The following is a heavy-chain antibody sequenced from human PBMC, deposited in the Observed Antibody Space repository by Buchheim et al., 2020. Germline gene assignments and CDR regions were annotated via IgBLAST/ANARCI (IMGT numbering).Heavy chain of an antibody. CDR2: IYPGDSDT. D-gene: IGHD1-26*01. CDR3: ARHVGRGSYFPIYYYYYYMDV. V-gene: IGHV5-51*01. J-gene: IGHJ6*03. Sequence: EVQLVQSGAEVKKPGESLKISCKGSGYSFTSYWIGWVRQMPGKGLEWMGIIYPGDSDTRYSPSFQGQVTISADKSISPAYPQWSSLKASDTAMYYCARHVGRGSYFPIYYYYYYMDVWGKGTT. CDR1: GYSFTSYW.